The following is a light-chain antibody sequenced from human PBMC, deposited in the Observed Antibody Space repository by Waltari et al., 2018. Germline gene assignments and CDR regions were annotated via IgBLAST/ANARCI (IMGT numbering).Light chain of an antibody. CDR1: QSVLFSTNNKNY. CDR3: QQYRSTLWT. V-gene: IGKV4-1*01. J-gene: IGKJ1*01. Sequence: DIVMTQSPDSLAVSLGEGATINCNSSQSVLFSTNNKNYLAWYQQKTGQPPKLLFYWASTRESGVPDRFSGSGSGTDFTLTISSLQAEDVAVYYCQQYRSTLWTFGQGTRVEIK. CDR2: WAS.